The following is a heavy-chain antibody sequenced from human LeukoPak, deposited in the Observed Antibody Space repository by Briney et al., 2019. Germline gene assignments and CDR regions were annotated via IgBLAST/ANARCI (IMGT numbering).Heavy chain of an antibody. CDR2: FDPDDRKT. D-gene: IGHD1-26*01. J-gene: IGHJ6*03. Sequence: GASVKVSCKVSGYRVSESSMHWVRQAPGKGLEWMGGFDPDDRKTIYAQKFQGRFTMTEDTSTDTAYMELSSLRSEDTAVYYCARDLVGATSYYYYYYMDVWGKGTTVTVSS. V-gene: IGHV1-24*01. CDR3: ARDLVGATSYYYYYYMDV. CDR1: GYRVSESS.